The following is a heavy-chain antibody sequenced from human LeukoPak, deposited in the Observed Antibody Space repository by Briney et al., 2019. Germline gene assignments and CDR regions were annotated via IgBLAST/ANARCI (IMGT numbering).Heavy chain of an antibody. V-gene: IGHV3-9*01. Sequence: PGRSLRLSCAASGFTFDDYAMHWVRQAPGKGLEWVSGISWNSGSIGYADSVKGRFTISRDNTKNSLYLQMNSLRAEDTALYYCAKDARIAVIGCYFDNWGQRPLVTVSS. CDR1: GFTFDDYA. CDR2: ISWNSGSI. CDR3: AKDARIAVIGCYFDN. D-gene: IGHD6-19*01. J-gene: IGHJ4*02.